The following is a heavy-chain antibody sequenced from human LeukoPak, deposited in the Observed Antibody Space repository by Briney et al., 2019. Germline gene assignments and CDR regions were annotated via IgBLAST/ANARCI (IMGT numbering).Heavy chain of an antibody. D-gene: IGHD3-9*01. V-gene: IGHV3-30-3*01. CDR3: ASPLRYFDWFKDAFDI. J-gene: IGHJ3*02. CDR1: GFTFSSYA. Sequence: GSLRLSCAASGFTFSSYAMHWVRQAPGKGLEWVGVISYDGSNKYYADSVKGRFTISRDNSKNTLYLQMNSLRAEDTAVYYCASPLRYFDWFKDAFDIWGQGTMVTVSS. CDR2: ISYDGSNK.